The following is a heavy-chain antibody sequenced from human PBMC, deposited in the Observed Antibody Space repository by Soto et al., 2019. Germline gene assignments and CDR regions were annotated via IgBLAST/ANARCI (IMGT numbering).Heavy chain of an antibody. J-gene: IGHJ5*02. Sequence: HVQLVQSGAEVKQPGASVNISCQTSGYTFTTYPIHWVRQAPGQGREWMGVSNPISGITSFEQKSEGRGTMTRDTSTSTVYMDLNLLRSTAADVDYCSREGSVVLGNWLDPCGQGTLVTVSS. V-gene: IGHV1-46*01. CDR3: SREGSVVLGNWLDP. CDR1: GYTFTTYP. D-gene: IGHD3-3*02. CDR2: SNPISGIT.